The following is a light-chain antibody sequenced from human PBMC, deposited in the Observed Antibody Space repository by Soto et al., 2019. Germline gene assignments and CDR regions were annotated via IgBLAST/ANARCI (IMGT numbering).Light chain of an antibody. CDR1: SSDVGGYDY. V-gene: IGLV2-14*03. CDR2: DVS. J-gene: IGLJ1*01. Sequence: QSALTQPASVSGSPGQSITISCTGTSSDVGGYDYVSWYQHHPGKSPKLMIYDVSNRPSGVYNRFSGSKSGNTASLTISGLQAEDEADYYCSSYTSSSLYVLGTGTKLTVL. CDR3: SSYTSSSLYV.